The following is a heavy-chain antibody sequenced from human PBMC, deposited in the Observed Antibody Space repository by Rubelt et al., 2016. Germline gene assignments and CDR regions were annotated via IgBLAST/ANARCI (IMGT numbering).Heavy chain of an antibody. Sequence: QVQLVQSGAEVRKPGASVKVSCKASGYTFTSYGISGLRQAPGQGLEGMGWFSAYNGHKNYAKKRQGRVTMTTDTSTSTAYMELRSLRSDDTAVDSCARDRIRIAARQGWYFDLWGRGTLVTVSS. CDR2: FSAYNGHK. D-gene: IGHD6-6*01. V-gene: IGHV1-18*01. J-gene: IGHJ2*01. CDR1: GYTFTSYG. CDR3: ARDRIRIAARQGWYFDL.